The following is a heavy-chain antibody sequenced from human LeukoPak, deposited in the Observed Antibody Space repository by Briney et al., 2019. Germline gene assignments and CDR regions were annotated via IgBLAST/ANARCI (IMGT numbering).Heavy chain of an antibody. CDR2: IYYSGTT. V-gene: IGHV4-59*01. CDR1: GGSISSYY. CDR3: AREGLAARRGGFDI. J-gene: IGHJ3*02. D-gene: IGHD6-6*01. Sequence: PSETLSLTCTVSGGSISSYYWNWIRQPPGKGLEWIGYIYYSGTTNYNPSLKSRVSMSVDTSKNQFSLKLNSVTATDTAVYYCAREGLAARRGGFDIWGQGTVVTVSS.